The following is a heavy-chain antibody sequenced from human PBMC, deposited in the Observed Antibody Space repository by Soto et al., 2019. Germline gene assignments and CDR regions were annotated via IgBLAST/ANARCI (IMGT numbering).Heavy chain of an antibody. D-gene: IGHD2-15*01. CDR2: IIPIFGIA. CDR1: GGTFSRYS. V-gene: IGHV1-69*13. J-gene: IGHJ4*02. CDR3: ARDLAELDIVVVVAATPFDD. Sequence: SVKVSCKASGGTFSRYSITWVRQAPGHGLEWIGRIIPIFGIASYAQKFQGRVTITADESTSTAYMELSSLRSDDTAVYYCARDLAELDIVVVVAATPFDDWGQGTLVTVSS.